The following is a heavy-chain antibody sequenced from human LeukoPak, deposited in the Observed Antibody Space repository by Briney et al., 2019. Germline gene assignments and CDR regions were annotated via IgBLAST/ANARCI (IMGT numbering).Heavy chain of an antibody. CDR3: ARGGEMATIRWYYFDY. J-gene: IGHJ4*02. Sequence: PGGSLRLSCAASGFTFSSFAMHWVRQAPGKGLEWVAVISYDGSNKYYAASVKGRFSISRDNSKNTLYLQMNSLRAEDTAVYYCARGGEMATIRWYYFDYWGQGTLVTVSS. V-gene: IGHV3-30*03. CDR2: ISYDGSNK. CDR1: GFTFSSFA. D-gene: IGHD5-24*01.